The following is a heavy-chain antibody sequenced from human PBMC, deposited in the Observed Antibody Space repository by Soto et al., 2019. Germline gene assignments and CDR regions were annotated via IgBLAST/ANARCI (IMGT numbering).Heavy chain of an antibody. CDR2: IYHSGST. Sequence: QVQLQESGPGLVKPSGTLSLTCAVSGGSISSSNWWSWVRQPPGKGLEWIGEIYHSGSTNYNPSLKSRVTISVDKSKNQFSLKLSSVTAADTVVYYCARVPIVVVPAALGNWFDPWGQGTLVTVSS. CDR1: GGSISSSNW. J-gene: IGHJ5*02. CDR3: ARVPIVVVPAALGNWFDP. D-gene: IGHD2-2*01. V-gene: IGHV4-4*02.